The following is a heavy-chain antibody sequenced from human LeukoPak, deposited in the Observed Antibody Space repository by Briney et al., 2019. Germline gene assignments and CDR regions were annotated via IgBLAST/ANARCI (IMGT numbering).Heavy chain of an antibody. V-gene: IGHV3-21*01. J-gene: IGHJ3*02. CDR3: ARASSKQLAGYLPDGFDI. Sequence: GGSLRLSCAASGFTVSSNYMNWVRQAPGKGLEWVSSISSSGTYVYYADSVKGRFTISRDNAKNSLSLQMNSLRADDAAVYYCARASSKQLAGYLPDGFDIWGQGTMVTVSS. CDR1: GFTVSSNY. CDR2: ISSSGTYV. D-gene: IGHD3-9*01.